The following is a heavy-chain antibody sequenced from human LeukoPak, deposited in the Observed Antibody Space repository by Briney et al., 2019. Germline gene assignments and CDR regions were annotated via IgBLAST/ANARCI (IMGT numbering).Heavy chain of an antibody. CDR1: GFSFDNYV. CDR2: IYTGGDT. CDR3: TKGLWAGVSAARD. Sequence: PGGSLRLSCAASGFSFDNYVMNWVRQAPGKGLEWVSGIYTGGDTYYADSVKDRFTISRDNSKNTLYLQMNSLRAEDTAVYYCTKGLWAGVSAARDWGQGTLVTASS. V-gene: IGHV3-66*01. D-gene: IGHD3-10*01. J-gene: IGHJ4*02.